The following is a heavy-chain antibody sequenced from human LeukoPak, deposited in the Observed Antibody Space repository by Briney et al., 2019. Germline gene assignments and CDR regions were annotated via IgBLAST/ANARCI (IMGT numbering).Heavy chain of an antibody. CDR2: IKQDGSEK. J-gene: IGHJ4*02. V-gene: IGHV3-7*01. CDR1: GFTFSSYW. D-gene: IGHD6-6*01. Sequence: GGSLRLSCAASGFTFSSYWMSWVRQAPGKGLEWVANIKQDGSEKYYVDSVKGRFTISRDNAKNSLYPQMNSLRAEDTAVYYCASSDRPNYFDYWGQGTLVTVPS. CDR3: ASSDRPNYFDY.